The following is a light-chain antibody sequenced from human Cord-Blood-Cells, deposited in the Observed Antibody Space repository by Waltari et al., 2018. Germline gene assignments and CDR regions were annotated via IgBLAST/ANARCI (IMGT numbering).Light chain of an antibody. Sequence: EIVMTQPPATLSVAPGERPTLSCRASQSVSSNLAWYQQKPGQAPRLLIYGASTRATGIPARFSGSGSGTEFTLTISSLQSEDFAVYYCQQYNNWPFTFGPGTKVDIK. CDR2: GAS. CDR3: QQYNNWPFT. J-gene: IGKJ3*01. V-gene: IGKV3-15*01. CDR1: QSVSSN.